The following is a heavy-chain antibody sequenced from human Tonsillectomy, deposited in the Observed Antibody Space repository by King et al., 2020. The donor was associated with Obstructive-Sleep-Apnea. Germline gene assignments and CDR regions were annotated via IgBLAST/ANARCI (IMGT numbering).Heavy chain of an antibody. D-gene: IGHD3-10*01. J-gene: IGHJ6*02. CDR2: IYYSGST. CDR3: ARDRVTMVRGVIINPAIYYGMDV. V-gene: IGHV4-31*03. Sequence: QLQLQESGPGLVKPSQTLSLTCTVSGGSISSGGYYWSWIRQHPGKGLEWIGYIYYSGSTYYNPSFKSRVTISVDTSKNQFSLKLSSVTAADTAVYYCARDRVTMVRGVIINPAIYYGMDVWGQGTTVTVSS. CDR1: GGSISSGGYY.